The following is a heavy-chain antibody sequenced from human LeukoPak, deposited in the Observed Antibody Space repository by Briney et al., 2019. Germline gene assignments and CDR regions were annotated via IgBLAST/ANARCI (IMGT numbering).Heavy chain of an antibody. CDR2: INSDGSST. D-gene: IGHD1-1*01. V-gene: IGHV3-74*01. J-gene: IGHJ4*02. Sequence: PGGSLRPSCAVYGFPFSSSWMCWVRRVPGRGLVWVSRINSDGSSTSYADSVKGRFAISRDNAKNTLYLQMNSLRTEDTAVYYCVKMGRNNDLGYWGQGTLVTVSS. CDR3: VKMGRNNDLGY. CDR1: GFPFSSSW.